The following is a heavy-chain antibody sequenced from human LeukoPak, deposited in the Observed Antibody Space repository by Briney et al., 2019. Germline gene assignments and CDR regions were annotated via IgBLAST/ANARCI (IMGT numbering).Heavy chain of an antibody. CDR3: ARQRGYCSGGSCYGEVYYYYYMDV. V-gene: IGHV1-18*01. J-gene: IGHJ6*03. CDR1: GYTFTSYG. D-gene: IGHD2-15*01. Sequence: ASVKVSCKASGYTFTSYGISWVRQAPGQGLEWMGWINTYGYTNYAQKLQGRVTMTTDTSTITAYMELRSLRSDDTAVYYCARQRGYCSGGSCYGEVYYYYYMDVWGKGTTVTVSS. CDR2: INTYGYT.